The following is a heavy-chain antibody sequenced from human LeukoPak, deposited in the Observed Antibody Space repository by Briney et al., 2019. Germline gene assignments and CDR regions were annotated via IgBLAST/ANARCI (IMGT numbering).Heavy chain of an antibody. CDR1: GYSFTDYI. CDR2: IGTYDGHT. Sequence: SVKVSCKTSGYSFTDYIIAWVRQASGQGLEWLGWIGTYDGHTNYTQKVQGRVTMTTDTSATTAYLELRSLTSDDTALYYCARLMDNNYDGSAFDYWGQGTLVTVSS. D-gene: IGHD3-22*01. J-gene: IGHJ4*02. CDR3: ARLMDNNYDGSAFDY. V-gene: IGHV1-18*01.